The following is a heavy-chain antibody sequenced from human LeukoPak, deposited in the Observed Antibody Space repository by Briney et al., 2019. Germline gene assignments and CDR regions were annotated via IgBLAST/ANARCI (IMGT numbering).Heavy chain of an antibody. D-gene: IGHD3-22*01. Sequence: GESLKISCKGSGYSFTSYWIGWVRQMPGKGLEWMGIIYPGDSDTRYSPSFQGQVTISADKSISTAYLQWSSLKASDTAMYYCAASVLYYYDSSGYYPDAFDIWGQGTMVTVSS. J-gene: IGHJ3*02. CDR2: IYPGDSDT. CDR3: AASVLYYYDSSGYYPDAFDI. V-gene: IGHV5-51*01. CDR1: GYSFTSYW.